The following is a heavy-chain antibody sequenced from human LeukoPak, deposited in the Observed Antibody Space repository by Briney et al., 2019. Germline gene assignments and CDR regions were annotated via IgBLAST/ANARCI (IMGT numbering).Heavy chain of an antibody. J-gene: IGHJ5*02. CDR2: ISAYNGNT. V-gene: IGHV1-18*04. D-gene: IGHD3-10*01. CDR3: ARDALWIGELLEGDRWFDP. CDR1: GYTFTSYG. Sequence: ASVKVSCKASGYTFTSYGISWVRQAPGQGLEWMGWISAYNGNTNYAQKLQGRVTMTTDTSTSTAYMELRSLRSDDTAVYYCARDALWIGELLEGDRWFDPWGQGTLVTVSS.